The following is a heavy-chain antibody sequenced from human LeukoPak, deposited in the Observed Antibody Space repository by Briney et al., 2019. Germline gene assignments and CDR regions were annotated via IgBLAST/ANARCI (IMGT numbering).Heavy chain of an antibody. CDR1: GFTFTTHW. Sequence: GGSLRLSCGASGFTFTTHWIHWVRQAPGKGLVWVSRIKPDGSDTNYADSVKGRFTISRDNAKNSLYLQMNSLRAEDTAVYYCARDGYYYASSGYFHDAFDIWGQGTMVTVSS. D-gene: IGHD3-22*01. V-gene: IGHV3-74*01. CDR2: IKPDGSDT. CDR3: ARDGYYYASSGYFHDAFDI. J-gene: IGHJ3*02.